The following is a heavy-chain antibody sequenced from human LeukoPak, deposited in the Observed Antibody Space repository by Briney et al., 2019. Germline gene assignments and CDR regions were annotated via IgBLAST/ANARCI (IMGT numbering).Heavy chain of an antibody. CDR1: GYTFTGYY. J-gene: IGHJ6*03. CDR2: INPNSGGT. V-gene: IGHV1-2*02. D-gene: IGHD6-19*01. CDR3: ARDLMDGKQWLVGAYYYMDV. Sequence: ASVKVSCKASGYTFTGYYMHWVRQAPGQGLEWMGWINPNSGGTNYAQKFQGRVTMTRDTSISTAYMELSRLRSDDTAVYYCARDLMDGKQWLVGAYYYMDVWGKGTTVTISS.